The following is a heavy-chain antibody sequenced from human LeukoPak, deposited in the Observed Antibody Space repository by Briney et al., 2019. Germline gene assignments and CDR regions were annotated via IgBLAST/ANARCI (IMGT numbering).Heavy chain of an antibody. CDR1: GFTFIAYG. CDR2: INNDGSST. J-gene: IGHJ4*02. CDR3: ARELPREVTLDY. Sequence: GGSLRLSCAASGFTFIAYGMQWVRQAPGKGQVWVSRINNDGSSTTYADSVKGRFTISRDNAKNTLYLQVNSLRAEDTGVYYCARELPREVTLDYWGQGTLVTVSS. V-gene: IGHV3-74*01. D-gene: IGHD2-21*02.